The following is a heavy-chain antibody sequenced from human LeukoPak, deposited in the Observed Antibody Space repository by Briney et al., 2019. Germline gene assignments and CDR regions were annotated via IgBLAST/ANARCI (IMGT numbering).Heavy chain of an antibody. D-gene: IGHD5-12*01. J-gene: IGHJ4*02. V-gene: IGHV4-34*01. CDR3: ASRDGYNREVDY. CDR1: GGSFSGYY. CDR2: INHSGST. Sequence: SETLSLTCAVYGGSFSGYYWSWIRQPPGKGLEWIGEINHSGSTNYNPSLKSRVTISVGTSKNQFSLKLSSVTAADTAVYYCASRDGYNREVDYWGQGTLVTVSS.